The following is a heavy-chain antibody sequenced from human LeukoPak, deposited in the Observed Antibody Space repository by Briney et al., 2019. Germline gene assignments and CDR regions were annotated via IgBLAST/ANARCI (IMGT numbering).Heavy chain of an antibody. CDR3: AREPSNYGDHYFDY. D-gene: IGHD4-17*01. Sequence: GGSLRLSCSASGFTFSSYAMNWVRQAPGKGLEWVSLITYSGDSTYYADSVKGRFTISRDNAKNSLYLQMNSLRAEDTAVYYCAREPSNYGDHYFDYWGQGTLVTVSS. J-gene: IGHJ4*02. CDR1: GFTFSSYA. V-gene: IGHV3-23*01. CDR2: ITYSGDST.